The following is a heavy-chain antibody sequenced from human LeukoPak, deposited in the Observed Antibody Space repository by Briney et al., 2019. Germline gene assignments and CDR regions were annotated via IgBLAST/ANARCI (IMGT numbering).Heavy chain of an antibody. Sequence: GASVKVSCKASGYTFTIYYMHWVRQAPGQGLEWMGWINPNSGATTYAQRFQGRVTMTRDTSIRTAYMELRGLTSHDTGVYYCARNPPYCTSTDCYTDYWGQGTLVTVSS. CDR3: ARNPPYCTSTDCYTDY. CDR1: GYTFTIYY. J-gene: IGHJ4*02. V-gene: IGHV1-2*02. CDR2: INPNSGAT. D-gene: IGHD2-2*02.